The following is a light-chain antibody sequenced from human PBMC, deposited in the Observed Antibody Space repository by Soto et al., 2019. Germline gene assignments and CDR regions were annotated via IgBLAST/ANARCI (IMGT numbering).Light chain of an antibody. V-gene: IGKV3-11*01. CDR1: QSVSRY. Sequence: EIVLTQSPATLSLSPGERATLSCRASQSVSRYLAWYQQKPGQAPRLLIYDASNRATGIPARFSGSGSGTDFTLTISSLEPEDFAVYYCQQRSNWPPGTFGPGTKVDIK. CDR3: QQRSNWPPGT. CDR2: DAS. J-gene: IGKJ3*01.